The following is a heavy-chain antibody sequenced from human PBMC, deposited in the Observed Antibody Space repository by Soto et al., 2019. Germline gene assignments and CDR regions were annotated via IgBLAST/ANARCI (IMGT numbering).Heavy chain of an antibody. CDR1: GYSFTSYC. D-gene: IGHD6-19*01. CDR3: ARDQRITVAGTGDY. Sequence: SVKVSCKASGYSFTSYCISWVRQAPGQGLEWMGWISAYNGNTNYAQKVQGRVTMTTDTSTSTAYMELRSLRSDDTAVYYCARDQRITVAGTGDYWGQGTLVTVSS. V-gene: IGHV1-18*04. J-gene: IGHJ4*02. CDR2: ISAYNGNT.